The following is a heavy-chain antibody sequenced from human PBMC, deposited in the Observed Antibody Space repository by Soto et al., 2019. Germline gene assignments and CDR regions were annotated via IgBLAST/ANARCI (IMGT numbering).Heavy chain of an antibody. D-gene: IGHD6-13*01. CDR3: GPSPAAPGTRGAGD. CDR1: GFTFSSYT. V-gene: IGHV3-64D*08. CDR2: ITSNGDNT. J-gene: IGHJ4*02. Sequence: GGSLRLSCSASGFTFSSYTMHWVRQAPGKGLEYVSAITSNGDNTYYADSVKGRFTISRDNSKNTLFLQMSSLRVEDMAVYYCGPSPAAPGTRGAGDWGQGTRVTVAS.